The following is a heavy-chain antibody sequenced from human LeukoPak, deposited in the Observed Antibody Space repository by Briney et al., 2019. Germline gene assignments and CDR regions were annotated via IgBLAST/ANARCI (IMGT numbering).Heavy chain of an antibody. CDR1: GGSISGSSYF. J-gene: IGHJ4*02. CDR3: ARKPYSYGSPFDY. V-gene: IGHV4-39*07. D-gene: IGHD3-10*01. CDR2: IYYSGST. Sequence: SETLSLTCAVSGGSISGSSYFWGWIRQPPGKGLEWIGSIYYSGSTYYNPSLKSRVTISVDTSKNQFSLKLRSVTAADTAVYYCARKPYSYGSPFDYWGQGTLVTVSS.